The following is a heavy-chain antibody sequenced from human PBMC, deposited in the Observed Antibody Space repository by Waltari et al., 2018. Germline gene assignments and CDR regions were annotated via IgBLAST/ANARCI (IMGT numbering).Heavy chain of an antibody. D-gene: IGHD2-21*02. Sequence: QVQLQESGPSLVKPSETLSLTCPVSGFSISSGDYWDWIRQSPGKGLEWIGSIFHTGSTYYNPSLKSRLTISLDTSKNQFSLNLSSVTAADTAVYYCARGLRDFYYYYMDVWGLGTTVTVSS. V-gene: IGHV4-38-2*02. CDR1: GFSISSGDY. J-gene: IGHJ6*03. CDR3: ARGLRDFYYYYMDV. CDR2: IFHTGST.